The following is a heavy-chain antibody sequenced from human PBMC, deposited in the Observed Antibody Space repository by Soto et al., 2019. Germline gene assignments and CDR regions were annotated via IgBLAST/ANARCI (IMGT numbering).Heavy chain of an antibody. CDR1: VGSISSSNYY. CDR3: ASPTLGAFDI. Sequence: SETLSLTCTVSVGSISSSNYYWGWIRQPPGKGLEWIGSIYYSGSTAYNSSLKSRVTMSVDTSKKQLSLRLSSVTAADTAVYYCASPTLGAFDIWGQGTMVTVSS. J-gene: IGHJ3*02. CDR2: IYYSGST. D-gene: IGHD3-16*01. V-gene: IGHV4-39*01.